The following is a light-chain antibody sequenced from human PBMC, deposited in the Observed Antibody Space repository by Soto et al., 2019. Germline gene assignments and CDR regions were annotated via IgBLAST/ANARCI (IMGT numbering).Light chain of an antibody. CDR1: HSVSSN. CDR2: GAS. V-gene: IGKV3-20*01. J-gene: IGKJ1*01. CDR3: QQYGSSGT. Sequence: EIVITQSPATLSVSPGERATLSCRASHSVSSNLAWYQQKPGQAPRLLIYGASTRATGIPDRFSGSGSGTDFTLTISRLEPEDFAVYYCQQYGSSGTFGQGTKVDIK.